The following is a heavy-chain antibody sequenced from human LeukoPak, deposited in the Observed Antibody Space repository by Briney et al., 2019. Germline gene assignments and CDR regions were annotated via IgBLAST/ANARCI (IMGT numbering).Heavy chain of an antibody. V-gene: IGHV3-53*01. CDR3: MATNQRGFDY. Sequence: GGSLRLSCAASGFTFSNYWMSWIRQAPGKGLEWVSVIYSGGSTYYADSVKGRFTISRDNSKNTLYLQMNSLRAEDTAVYYCMATNQRGFDYWGQGTLVTVSS. CDR2: IYSGGST. CDR1: GFTFSNYW. D-gene: IGHD5-24*01. J-gene: IGHJ4*02.